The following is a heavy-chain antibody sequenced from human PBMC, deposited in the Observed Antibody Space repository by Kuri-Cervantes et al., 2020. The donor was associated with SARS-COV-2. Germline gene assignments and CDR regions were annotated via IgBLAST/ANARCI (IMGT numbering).Heavy chain of an antibody. Sequence: LRLSCTVSGGSISSGSYYWSWIRQPAGKGLEWIGYIYTSGSTNYNPSLKSRVTISVDTPKNQFSLKLNSVTAADTSVYFCARRTNVGVVPVFDPWGQGTLVTVSS. J-gene: IGHJ5*02. D-gene: IGHD2-2*01. CDR1: GGSISSGSYY. V-gene: IGHV4-61*09. CDR2: IYTSGST. CDR3: ARRTNVGVVPVFDP.